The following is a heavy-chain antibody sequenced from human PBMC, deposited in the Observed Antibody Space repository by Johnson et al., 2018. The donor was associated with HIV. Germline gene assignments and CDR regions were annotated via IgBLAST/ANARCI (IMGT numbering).Heavy chain of an antibody. J-gene: IGHJ3*02. CDR3: ARDLLIAYCGGDCWDAFDI. CDR1: GFTVSSNY. Sequence: EMQLVESGGGLIQPGGSLRLSCAASGFTVSSNYMSWVRQAPGKGLEWVSVIYSGGSTYYADSVKGRFTISRDNSKNTLYLQMSSLRAGDTAVYYCARDLLIAYCGGDCWDAFDIWGQGTMVTVSS. CDR2: IYSGGST. V-gene: IGHV3-66*03. D-gene: IGHD2-21*02.